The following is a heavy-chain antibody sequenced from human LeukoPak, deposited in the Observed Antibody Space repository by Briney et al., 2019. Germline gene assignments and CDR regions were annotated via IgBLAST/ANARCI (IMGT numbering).Heavy chain of an antibody. V-gene: IGHV4-59*02. CDR3: ARDSIEGNYYQLYAFDL. CDR2: IYYTGST. D-gene: IGHD1-26*01. CDR1: GGSVSSHY. Sequence: PSDTLSLTCTVSGGSVSSHYWSWIRQPPGKGLEWIGDIYYTGSTNNNPSLKSRVTISVDTSENQFSLRLSSVTAADTAVYYCARDSIEGNYYQLYAFDLWGQGTMVTVSS. J-gene: IGHJ3*01.